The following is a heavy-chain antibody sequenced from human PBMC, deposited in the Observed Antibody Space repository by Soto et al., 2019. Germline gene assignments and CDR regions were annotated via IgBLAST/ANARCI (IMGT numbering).Heavy chain of an antibody. CDR2: ISWNSGSI. Sequence: EVQLVESGGGLVQPGRSLRLSCAASGFTFDDYAMHWVRQAPGKGLEWVYGISWNSGSIGYADSVKGRFTISRDNAKNSLYLQMNSLRAEDTALYYCAKDRSKPFYYYYMDVWGKGTTVTVSS. D-gene: IGHD2-15*01. CDR1: GFTFDDYA. V-gene: IGHV3-9*01. CDR3: AKDRSKPFYYYYMDV. J-gene: IGHJ6*03.